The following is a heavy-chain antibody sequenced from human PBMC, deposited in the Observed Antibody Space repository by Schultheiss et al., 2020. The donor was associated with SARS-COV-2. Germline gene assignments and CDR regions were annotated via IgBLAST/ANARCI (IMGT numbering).Heavy chain of an antibody. CDR2: ISWNSGSI. CDR3: ARVRVATIETTPVDY. Sequence: GGSLRLSCAASGFTFDDYAMHWVRQAPGKGLEWVSGISWNSGSIGYADSVKGRFTISRDNSKKRVYLEVNSLTTEDTAVYYCARVRVATIETTPVDYWGQGTLVTVSS. V-gene: IGHV3-9*01. CDR1: GFTFDDYA. J-gene: IGHJ4*02. D-gene: IGHD5-12*01.